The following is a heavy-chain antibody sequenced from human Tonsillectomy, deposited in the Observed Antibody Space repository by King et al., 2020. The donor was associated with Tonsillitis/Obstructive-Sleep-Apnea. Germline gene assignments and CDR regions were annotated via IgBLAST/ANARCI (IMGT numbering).Heavy chain of an antibody. D-gene: IGHD2/OR15-2a*01. CDR2: ISWNSGSI. Sequence: VQLVESGGGLVQPGRSLRLSCAASGFTFDDYGMHWVRQAPGKGLEWVSGISWNSGSIGYADSVKGRFTISRDNAKNSLYLQMNSLRAEDTALYYCAKGLGSYFDAFDIWGQGTMVTVSS. J-gene: IGHJ3*02. CDR1: GFTFDDYG. V-gene: IGHV3-9*01. CDR3: AKGLGSYFDAFDI.